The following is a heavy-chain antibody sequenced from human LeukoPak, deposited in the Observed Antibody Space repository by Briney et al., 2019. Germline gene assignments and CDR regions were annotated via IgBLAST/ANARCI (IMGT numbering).Heavy chain of an antibody. V-gene: IGHV4-61*02. J-gene: IGHJ4*02. CDR3: ARVSFISGWSPTQEFDY. D-gene: IGHD6-19*01. CDR1: GGSISSGSYY. Sequence: PSETLSLTCTVSGGSISSGSYYWSWIRQPAGKGLEWIGRIYTSGSTNYNPSLKSRVTISVDTSKNQFSLKLSSVTAADTAVYYCARVSFISGWSPTQEFDYWGQGTLVTVSS. CDR2: IYTSGST.